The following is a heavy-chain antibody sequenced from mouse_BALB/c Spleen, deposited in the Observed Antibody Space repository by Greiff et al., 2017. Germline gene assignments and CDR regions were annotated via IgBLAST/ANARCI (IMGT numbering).Heavy chain of an antibody. CDR1: GFTFSSFG. CDR3: ARLDY. J-gene: IGHJ2*01. CDR2: ISSGSSTI. V-gene: IGHV5-17*02. Sequence: DVQLVESGGGLVQPGGSRKLSCAASGFTFSSFGMHWVRQAPEKGLEWVAYISSGSSTIYYADTVKGRFTIARDKPKNTLFLQMTSLRSEDTAMYYCARLDYWGQGTTLTVSS.